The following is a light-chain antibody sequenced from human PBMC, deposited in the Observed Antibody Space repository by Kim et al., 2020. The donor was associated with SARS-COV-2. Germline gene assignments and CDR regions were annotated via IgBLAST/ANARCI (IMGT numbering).Light chain of an antibody. CDR2: DNY. Sequence: GQKVTISCSETSSNIGKPFVSWYQQFPGKAPKLLIYDNYKRPSGIPDRFSGSKSGTSATLGIAGLQTGDEAVYYCGTWDTSLSVGVFGGGTQLTVL. J-gene: IGLJ2*01. CDR1: SSNIGKPF. V-gene: IGLV1-51*01. CDR3: GTWDTSLSVGV.